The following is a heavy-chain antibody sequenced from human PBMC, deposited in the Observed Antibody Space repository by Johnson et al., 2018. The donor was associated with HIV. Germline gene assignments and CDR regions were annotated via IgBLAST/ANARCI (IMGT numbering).Heavy chain of an antibody. Sequence: VQLVESGGGLVQPGGSLRLSCAASGFTFSSYAMHWVRQAPGKGLEYVSGISSNGGSTYYAKSVKGRFTISRENSKNTLYLQMGSLRVEDMAVYYCARLRGAFEIWGQGTVVTVSS. J-gene: IGHJ3*02. CDR1: GFTFSSYA. D-gene: IGHD3-10*01. CDR3: ARLRGAFEI. CDR2: ISSNGGST. V-gene: IGHV3-64*01.